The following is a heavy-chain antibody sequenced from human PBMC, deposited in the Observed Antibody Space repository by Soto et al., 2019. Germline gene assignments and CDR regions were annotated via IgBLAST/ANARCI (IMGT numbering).Heavy chain of an antibody. CDR1: GGSISSGGYS. J-gene: IGHJ4*02. CDR3: AGGIAARPLGY. D-gene: IGHD6-6*01. Sequence: SETLSLTCAVSGGSISSGGYSWSWIRQPPGKGLEWIGYIYHSGSTYYNPSLKSRVTISVDTSKNQFSLKLSSVTAADTAVYYCAGGIAARPLGYWGQGTLVTVSS. V-gene: IGHV4-30-2*05. CDR2: IYHSGST.